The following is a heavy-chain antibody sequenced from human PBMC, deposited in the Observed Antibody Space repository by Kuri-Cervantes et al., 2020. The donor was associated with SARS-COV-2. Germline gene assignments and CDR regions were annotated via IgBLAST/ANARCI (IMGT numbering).Heavy chain of an antibody. J-gene: IGHJ4*02. V-gene: IGHV3-23*01. D-gene: IGHD3-10*01. Sequence: GESLKISCTASGFTFSSYAMSWVRQAPGKGLGWVSTVSGSGVSTYYADSVRGRFTISKDNSASTMSWQRNSLRAEDTALYFCAKDLISASYFGSGSPDYWGQGTLVTVSS. CDR2: VSGSGVST. CDR1: GFTFSSYA. CDR3: AKDLISASYFGSGSPDY.